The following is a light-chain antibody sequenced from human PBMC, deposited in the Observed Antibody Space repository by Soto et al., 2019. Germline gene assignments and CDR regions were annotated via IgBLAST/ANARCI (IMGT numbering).Light chain of an antibody. Sequence: DIQLTQSPSFLSASVGDRVTITCRASQGISGYLAWYQHTPGKAPKLLIYAASTLQSGVPSRFSGSGSGTEFTLTISSLQPEDFATYYCQQVNNYPFTFGGGTKVDIK. CDR1: QGISGY. CDR2: AAS. J-gene: IGKJ4*01. V-gene: IGKV1-9*01. CDR3: QQVNNYPFT.